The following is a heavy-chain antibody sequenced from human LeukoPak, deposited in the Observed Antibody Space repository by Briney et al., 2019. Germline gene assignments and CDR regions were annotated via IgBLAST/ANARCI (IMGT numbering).Heavy chain of an antibody. V-gene: IGHV3-64D*09. Sequence: GGSLRLSCSAFGFTFSSFSLYWVRQAPGRGLEYLSAISNSGDSTYYTDSVKGRFTISRDNSKNMLYLQLSSLRPDDTAVYFCVKGDYVGNPGDYWGQGTLVAVSS. CDR1: GFTFSSFS. CDR3: VKGDYVGNPGDY. CDR2: ISNSGDST. J-gene: IGHJ4*02. D-gene: IGHD4-23*01.